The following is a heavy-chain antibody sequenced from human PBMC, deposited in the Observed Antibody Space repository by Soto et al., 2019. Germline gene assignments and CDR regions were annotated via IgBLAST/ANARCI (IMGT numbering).Heavy chain of an antibody. D-gene: IGHD3-22*01. V-gene: IGHV1-2*02. CDR2: SNPNMNDDT. CDR3: ARDSGSDSRGLYPFDI. Sequence: ASVPVSCKASGYTFTDSYMHWVRQAPGQGPVWIDWSNPNMNDDTNDAQRFQGRVTMTRDTSISVAYMELRSLTSYDTAVYYCARDSGSDSRGLYPFDIWGQGTMVTVSS. J-gene: IGHJ3*02. CDR1: GYTFTDSY.